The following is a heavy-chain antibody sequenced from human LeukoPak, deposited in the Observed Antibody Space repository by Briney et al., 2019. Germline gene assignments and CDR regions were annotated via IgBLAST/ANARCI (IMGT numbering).Heavy chain of an antibody. V-gene: IGHV3-23*01. Sequence: GRSLRLSCAASGFTFSSYAMSWVRQAPGKGLEWVSAISGSGGSTYYADSVKGRFTISRDNSENTLYLQMNSLRAEDTAVYYCAKGTYYYDSSGYSRSFYYYYMDVWGKGTTVTVSS. D-gene: IGHD3-22*01. J-gene: IGHJ6*03. CDR2: ISGSGGST. CDR3: AKGTYYYDSSGYSRSFYYYYMDV. CDR1: GFTFSSYA.